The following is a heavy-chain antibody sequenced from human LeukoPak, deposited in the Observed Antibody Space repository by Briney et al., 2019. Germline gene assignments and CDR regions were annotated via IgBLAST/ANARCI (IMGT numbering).Heavy chain of an antibody. CDR3: ASRTLYGPGRSYFDY. CDR2: IYHSGST. CDR1: GGSISSGGYS. D-gene: IGHD3-10*01. J-gene: IGHJ4*02. Sequence: SQTLSLTCAVSGGSISSGGYSWSWIRQPPGKGLEWIGYIYHSGSTYYNPSLKSRVTISVDRSKNQFSLKLSSVTAADTAVYYCASRTLYGPGRSYFDYWGQGTLVTVSS. V-gene: IGHV4-30-2*01.